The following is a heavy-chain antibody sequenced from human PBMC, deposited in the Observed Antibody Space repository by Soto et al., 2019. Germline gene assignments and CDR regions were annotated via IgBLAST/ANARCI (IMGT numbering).Heavy chain of an antibody. CDR3: ARGGPKCDLQKDYYSGIDV. CDR1: GYTFTGHY. CDR2: INPKSGGT. Sequence: QVQLVQSGAEVIQPGASVKVSCKASGYTFTGHYIHWVRQAPGQGLEWLGRINPKSGGTKNAQKFQAWVTMTTDTAITTAYMELSRLKSDDTAVYYWARGGPKCDLQKDYYSGIDVWGQGTTVTVSS. V-gene: IGHV1-2*04. J-gene: IGHJ6*02. D-gene: IGHD1-1*01.